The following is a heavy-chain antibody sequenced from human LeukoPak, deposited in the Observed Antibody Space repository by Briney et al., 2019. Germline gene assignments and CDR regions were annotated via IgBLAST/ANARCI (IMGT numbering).Heavy chain of an antibody. CDR2: ISVNVSST. D-gene: IGHD2-15*01. V-gene: IGHV3-23*01. CDR1: GFTFSNYG. J-gene: IGHJ5*02. Sequence: GGSLRLSCAASGFTFSNYGMTWVRQAPGKGLEWVSTISVNVSSTYYAGSVKGRFTISRDSSKNTLFLQMNSLRAEDTAVYYCAKGFVVVVSSTQSSWFDPWGQGTLVTVSS. CDR3: AKGFVVVVSSTQSSWFDP.